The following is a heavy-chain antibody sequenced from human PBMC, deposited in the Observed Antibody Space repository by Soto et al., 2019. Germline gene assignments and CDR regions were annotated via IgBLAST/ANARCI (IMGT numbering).Heavy chain of an antibody. CDR2: IYTSEST. D-gene: IGHD1-26*01. J-gene: IGHJ6*02. CDR1: GGSIRSYY. CDR3: AREGASGFGMDV. V-gene: IGHV4-4*07. Sequence: SETLSLTCTVSGGSIRSYYWSFIRQPAWKPLEWIGRIYTSESTNYNPSLKSRVTMSVDTSKNQFSLTLSSVTAADTAVYYCAREGASGFGMDVWGQGTTVTVSS.